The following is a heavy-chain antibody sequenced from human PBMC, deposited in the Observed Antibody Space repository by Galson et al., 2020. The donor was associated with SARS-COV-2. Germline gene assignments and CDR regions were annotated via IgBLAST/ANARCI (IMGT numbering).Heavy chain of an antibody. D-gene: IGHD5-12*01. Sequence: SVKVSCKASGGTFSSYAISWVRQAPGQGLEWMGGIIPIFGTANYAQKFQGRVTITADESTSTAYMELSSLRSEDTAVYYCARAPVEMATIGQLYYYYGTDVWGQGTTVTVSS. CDR2: IIPIFGTA. V-gene: IGHV1-69*13. CDR3: ARAPVEMATIGQLYYYYGTDV. J-gene: IGHJ6*02. CDR1: GGTFSSYA.